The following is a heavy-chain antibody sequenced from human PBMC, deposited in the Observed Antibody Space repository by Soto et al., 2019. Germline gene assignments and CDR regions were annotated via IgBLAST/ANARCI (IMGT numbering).Heavy chain of an antibody. CDR2: ISFDGTKK. J-gene: IGHJ6*02. CDR1: GFTFNNYA. V-gene: IGHV3-30-3*01. D-gene: IGHD3-16*02. CDR3: ARDHFMITFGGVVGYLGYYGLDV. Sequence: QVQLVESGGGVVQPGRSLRLSCAASGFTFNNYAVHWVRQAPGKGLEWVALISFDGTKKYSADSVKGRFTLSRDNSKNTLYLQMNTLRPEDTAVYFCARDHFMITFGGVVGYLGYYGLDVWGQGTTVTVSS.